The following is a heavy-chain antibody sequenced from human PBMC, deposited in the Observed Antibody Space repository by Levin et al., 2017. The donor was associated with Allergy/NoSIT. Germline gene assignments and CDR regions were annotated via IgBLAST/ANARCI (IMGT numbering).Heavy chain of an antibody. CDR3: ARGGQGVEWYTDKGYFDL. Sequence: ASVKVSCAASGFTVSSNYMSWVRQAPGKGLEWVSVIYSGGSTYYADSVKGRFTISRDNSKNTLYLQMNSLRAEDTAVYYCARGGQGVEWYTDKGYFDLWGRGTLVTVSS. J-gene: IGHJ2*01. CDR2: IYSGGST. V-gene: IGHV3-53*01. CDR1: GFTVSSNY. D-gene: IGHD3-3*01.